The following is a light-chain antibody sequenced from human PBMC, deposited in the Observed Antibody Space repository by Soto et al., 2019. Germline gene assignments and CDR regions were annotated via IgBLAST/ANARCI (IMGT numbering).Light chain of an antibody. CDR2: NND. Sequence: QPVLTQPPSASGTHGQRVTLSCSGSSSNIGANPINWYQQLPGTAPKLLIYNNDQRPSGVPDRFSASKSGTSASLAISGLQSEDEADYYCEAWDDSLYGAVLGGGTKLTVL. V-gene: IGLV1-44*01. J-gene: IGLJ2*01. CDR1: SSNIGANP. CDR3: EAWDDSLYGAV.